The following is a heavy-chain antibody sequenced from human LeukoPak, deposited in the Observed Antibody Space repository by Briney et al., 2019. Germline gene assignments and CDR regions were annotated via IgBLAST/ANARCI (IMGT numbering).Heavy chain of an antibody. J-gene: IGHJ3*02. CDR3: ARTLGYCSGGSCYSEAFDI. CDR2: IYYSGST. D-gene: IGHD2-15*01. CDR1: GGSISSYY. V-gene: IGHV4-59*01. Sequence: KPSETLSLTCTVYGGSISSYYWSWIRQPPGKGLEWIGYIYYSGSTNYNPSLKSRVTISVDTSKNQFSLKLSSVTAADTAVYYCARTLGYCSGGSCYSEAFDIWGQGTMVTVSS.